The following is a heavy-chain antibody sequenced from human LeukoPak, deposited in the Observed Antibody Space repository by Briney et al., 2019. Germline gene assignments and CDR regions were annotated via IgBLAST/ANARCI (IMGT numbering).Heavy chain of an antibody. CDR2: IYYSGST. J-gene: IGHJ6*02. CDR3: ASFSSSWYQDYYYGMDV. V-gene: IGHV4-39*01. CDR1: GGSISSSSYY. Sequence: SETLSLTCTVSGGSISSSSYYWGWIRQPPGKGLEWIGSIYYSGSTYYNPSLKSRVTISVDTPKNQFSLKLSSVTAADTAVYYCASFSSSWYQDYYYGMDVWGQGTTVTVSS. D-gene: IGHD6-13*01.